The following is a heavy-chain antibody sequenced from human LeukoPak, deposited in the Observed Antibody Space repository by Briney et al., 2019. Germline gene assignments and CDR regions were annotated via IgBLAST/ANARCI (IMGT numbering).Heavy chain of an antibody. CDR1: GFTFSSYG. D-gene: IGHD1-26*01. CDR3: AKDLRGWEIYSGSPDY. V-gene: IGHV3-30*02. Sequence: GGSLRLSCAASGFTFSSYGMHWVRQAPGKGLEWVAFIRYDGSNKYYADSVKGRFTISRDNSKNTLYLQMNSLRAEDTAVYYCAKDLRGWEIYSGSPDYWGQGTLVTVS. CDR2: IRYDGSNK. J-gene: IGHJ4*02.